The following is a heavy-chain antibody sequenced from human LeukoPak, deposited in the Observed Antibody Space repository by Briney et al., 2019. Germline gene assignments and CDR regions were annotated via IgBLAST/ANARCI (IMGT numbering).Heavy chain of an antibody. V-gene: IGHV3-15*01. J-gene: IGHJ4*02. D-gene: IGHD3-22*01. CDR1: GFTFSNAW. Sequence: GGSLRLSCAASGFTFSNAWMSWVRQAPGKGLEWVGRIKSKTDGGTTDYAAPVKGRFSISRDDSNNTLSLQMNSLKIEDTAVYYCTTTWGYGSGPYYYPKADLWGQGTLVTVSS. CDR2: IKSKTDGGTT. CDR3: TTTWGYGSGPYYYPKADL.